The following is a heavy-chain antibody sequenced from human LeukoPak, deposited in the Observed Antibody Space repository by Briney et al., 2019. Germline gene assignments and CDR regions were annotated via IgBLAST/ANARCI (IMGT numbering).Heavy chain of an antibody. D-gene: IGHD4-11*01. V-gene: IGHV1-18*04. J-gene: IGHJ4*02. Sequence: ASVKVSCKASGYTFSVYYMHWVRQAPGQGLEWMGWIRVDNGNTKYAQKFQGRVTMTTDTSTSTAYMELRSLTSDDTAVYYCARDWGYSVEYWGQGTLVTVSS. CDR2: IRVDNGNT. CDR1: GYTFSVYY. CDR3: ARDWGYSVEY.